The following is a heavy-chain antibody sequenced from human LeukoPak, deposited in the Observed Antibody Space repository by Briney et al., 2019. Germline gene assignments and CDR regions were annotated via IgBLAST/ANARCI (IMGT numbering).Heavy chain of an antibody. Sequence: ASVKVSCKASGCTFTTFDVNWVRQATGQGLEWLGWMSPRSGATGYAQKFQGRVTMTRDASTNTAYMELTNLRSDDTAVYYCARGNTVSGDYWGQGTLVTVSS. CDR2: MSPRSGAT. V-gene: IGHV1-8*01. CDR1: GCTFTTFD. J-gene: IGHJ4*02. D-gene: IGHD1-26*01. CDR3: ARGNTVSGDY.